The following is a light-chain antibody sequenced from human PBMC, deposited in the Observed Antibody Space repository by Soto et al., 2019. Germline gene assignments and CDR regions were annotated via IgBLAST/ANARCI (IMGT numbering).Light chain of an antibody. CDR1: RDIMKS. CDR2: DAS. J-gene: IGKJ2*01. V-gene: IGKV1-33*01. Sequence: DIQMTQSPSSLSASVGDRVTITCQASRDIMKSLNWFQQKPGKAPKVLIYDASNLEPGVPSRFSGSGSGTHFTFTISSLQSEDIATYYCHQFENLPYTFGQGTKLEIK. CDR3: HQFENLPYT.